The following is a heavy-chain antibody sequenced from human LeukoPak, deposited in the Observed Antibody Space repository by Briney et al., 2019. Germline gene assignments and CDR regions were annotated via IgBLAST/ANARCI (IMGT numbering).Heavy chain of an antibody. D-gene: IGHD6-19*01. CDR1: GGSISSSSYY. Sequence: PLETMSLTCTVSGGSISSSSYYWGWIRQPPGKGLEWIGSIYYSGSTYYNPSLKSRVTISVDTSKSQFSLKLSSVTAADTAVYYCARRYSSGWYAGWCDPWGQGTLVTVSS. J-gene: IGHJ5*02. CDR2: IYYSGST. V-gene: IGHV4-39*01. CDR3: ARRYSSGWYAGWCDP.